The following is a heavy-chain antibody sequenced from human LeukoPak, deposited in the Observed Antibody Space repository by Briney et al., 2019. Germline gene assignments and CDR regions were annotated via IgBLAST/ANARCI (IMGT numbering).Heavy chain of an antibody. J-gene: IGHJ4*02. CDR3: ARAPKGQGGYLDY. Sequence: SETLSLTCAVYGWSFRDYYWTWIRQPPGKGLEWIGEINHSGSTSYNPSLKSRFTISVDTSKSQFSLKLSSVTAADTAVYYCARAPKGQGGYLDYWGQGSLVTVSS. CDR1: GWSFRDYY. V-gene: IGHV4-34*01. D-gene: IGHD3-16*01. CDR2: INHSGST.